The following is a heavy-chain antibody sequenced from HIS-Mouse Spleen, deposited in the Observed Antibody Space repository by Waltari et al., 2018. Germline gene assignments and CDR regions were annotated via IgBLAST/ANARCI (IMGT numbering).Heavy chain of an antibody. CDR2: YYSGST. V-gene: IGHV4-59*01. Sequence: QVQLQESGPGLVKPSETLSLTCTVPGGAISRYYWTLIRQPPGKGLEWIGYYSGSTNYNPSLKSRVTISVDTSKNQFSLKLSSVTAADTAVYYCARASRDLLLPRYFDLWGRGTLVTVSS. J-gene: IGHJ2*01. CDR3: ARASRDLLLPRYFDL. CDR1: GGAISRYY.